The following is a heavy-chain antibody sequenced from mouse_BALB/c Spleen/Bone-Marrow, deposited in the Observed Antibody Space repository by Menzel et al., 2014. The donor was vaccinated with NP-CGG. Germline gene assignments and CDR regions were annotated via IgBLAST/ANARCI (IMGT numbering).Heavy chain of an antibody. Sequence: EVKLQESGGGLVQPGGSRKLSCAASGFTFSSFGMHWVRQAPEKGLEWVAYISNGSSTIYYADTVKGRFTISRDNPKNTLFLQMTSLRSEDTAMYYCARKGAMITHYYAMDYWGQGTSVTVSS. CDR3: ARKGAMITHYYAMDY. V-gene: IGHV5-17*02. CDR1: GFTFSSFG. J-gene: IGHJ4*01. D-gene: IGHD2-4*01. CDR2: ISNGSSTI.